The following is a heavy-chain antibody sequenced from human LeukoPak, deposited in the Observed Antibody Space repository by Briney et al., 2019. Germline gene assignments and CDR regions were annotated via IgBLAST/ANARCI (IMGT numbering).Heavy chain of an antibody. J-gene: IGHJ4*02. CDR2: IYYSGST. Sequence: SKTLSLTCTVSGGSISSGGYYWSWIRQHPGKGLEWIGYIYYSGSTYYNPSLKSRVTISVDTSKNQFSLKLSSVTAADTAVYYCARVYPRTYYFDYWGQGTLVTVSS. D-gene: IGHD2-2*01. V-gene: IGHV4-31*03. CDR1: GGSISSGGYY. CDR3: ARVYPRTYYFDY.